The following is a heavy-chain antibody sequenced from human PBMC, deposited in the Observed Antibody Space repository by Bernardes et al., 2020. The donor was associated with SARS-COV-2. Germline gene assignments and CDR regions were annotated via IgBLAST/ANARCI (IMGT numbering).Heavy chain of an antibody. Sequence: GGSLRLSCAASGLTFAGHAMTWVRQAPGAGLEWVSTLSDSSDSRYYADSVKGRFTISIDNSKNTLYLQMNSLRTEDTAVYYCARDRGSRGWHFYHGLDVWGQGTTVTVSS. CDR1: GLTFAGHA. J-gene: IGHJ6*02. CDR3: ARDRGSRGWHFYHGLDV. D-gene: IGHD6-19*01. CDR2: LSDSSDSR. V-gene: IGHV3-23*01.